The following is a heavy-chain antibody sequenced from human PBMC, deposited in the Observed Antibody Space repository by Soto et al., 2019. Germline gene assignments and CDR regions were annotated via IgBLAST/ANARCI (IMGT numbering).Heavy chain of an antibody. CDR2: IYYSGST. Sequence: SETLSLTCTVSGGSISSSSYYWGWIRQPPGKGLEWIGSIYYSGSTYYNPSLKSRVTISVDTSKNQFSLKLSSVTAADTAVYYCASIVGATRKVWFDPWGQGTLVTVYS. V-gene: IGHV4-39*01. J-gene: IGHJ5*02. CDR3: ASIVGATRKVWFDP. CDR1: GGSISSSSYY. D-gene: IGHD1-26*01.